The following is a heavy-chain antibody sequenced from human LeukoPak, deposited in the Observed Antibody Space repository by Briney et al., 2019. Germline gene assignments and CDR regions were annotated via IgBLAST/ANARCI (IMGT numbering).Heavy chain of an antibody. V-gene: IGHV4-39*01. D-gene: IGHD3-3*01. CDR1: GGSTSSSSYX. CDR2: IYYSGST. Sequence: XCTVSGGSTSSSSYXWGWIRQPPGKGREWIGSIYYSGSTYYNPSLKSRVTISVDTSKNQFSLKLSSVTAADTAVYYCARRGRHYDFWSGYYKRKGYFDYWGQGTLVTVSS. CDR3: ARRGRHYDFWSGYYKRKGYFDY. J-gene: IGHJ4*02.